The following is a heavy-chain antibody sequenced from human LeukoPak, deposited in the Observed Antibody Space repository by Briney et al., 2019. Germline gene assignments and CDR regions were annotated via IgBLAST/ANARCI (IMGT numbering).Heavy chain of an antibody. D-gene: IGHD1-1*01. CDR2: IKTTTDGGTT. CDR3: VTRVKSTGDY. CDR1: GFTFSNVY. V-gene: IGHV3-15*01. Sequence: GGSLRLSCEASGFTFSNVYMNWVRRAPGKGLEGLGRIKTTTDGGTTEYAAPVKGRFTISRDDSKNTVYLQMNSLRTEDTALYYCVTRVKSTGDYWGQGTLVTVSS. J-gene: IGHJ4*02.